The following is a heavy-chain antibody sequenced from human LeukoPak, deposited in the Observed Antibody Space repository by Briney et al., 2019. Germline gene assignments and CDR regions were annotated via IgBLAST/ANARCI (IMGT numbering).Heavy chain of an antibody. Sequence: PGGSLRLSCAASGFRFSSDWMHWVRQAPGKGRGWVSRISSDGSGTSYADSVKGRFTISRDNAKNTLYLQMNSLRAEDTAVYYCARGLLRSMDVWGKGTTVTISS. CDR2: ISSDGSGT. CDR3: ARGLLRSMDV. V-gene: IGHV3-74*01. CDR1: GFRFSSDW. J-gene: IGHJ6*03. D-gene: IGHD3-16*01.